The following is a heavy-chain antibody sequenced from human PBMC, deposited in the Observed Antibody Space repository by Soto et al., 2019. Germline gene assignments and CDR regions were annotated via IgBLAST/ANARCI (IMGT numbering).Heavy chain of an antibody. J-gene: IGHJ4*02. V-gene: IGHV3-72*01. CDR1: GFTLSDHC. D-gene: IGHD3-22*01. Sequence: PGGSLRLSCAGSGFTLSDHCIDWVRQAPGKGLEWVGRSRDKPQGYSTAYAASVKGRFTTSRDESKNSAYLQMNSLKTEDTAVYYCVRATYFSDSSGYTRCLDYWGQGTLVTVS. CDR3: VRATYFSDSSGYTRCLDY. CDR2: SRDKPQGYST.